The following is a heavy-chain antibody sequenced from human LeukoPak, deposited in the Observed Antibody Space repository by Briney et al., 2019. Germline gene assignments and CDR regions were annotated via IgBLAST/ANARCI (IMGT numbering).Heavy chain of an antibody. J-gene: IGHJ5*02. CDR1: GGSISSSSYY. CDR2: IYYSGST. D-gene: IGHD6-13*01. V-gene: IGHV4-39*07. CDR3: ARGTSWYDGSNWFDP. Sequence: SETLSLTCTVSGGSISSSSYYWGWIRQPPGKGLEWIGSIYYSGSTNYNPSLKSRVTISVDTSKNQFSLRLSSVTAADTAVYYCARGTSWYDGSNWFDPWGQGTLVTVSS.